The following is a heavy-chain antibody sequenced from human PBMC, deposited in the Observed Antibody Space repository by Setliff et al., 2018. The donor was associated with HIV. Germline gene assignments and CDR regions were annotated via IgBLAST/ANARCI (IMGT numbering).Heavy chain of an antibody. D-gene: IGHD2-8*01. CDR1: GYRFIGHY. J-gene: IGHJ6*03. CDR3: VRLTADRTNYYYYMDV. CDR2: IDSNNGNR. Sequence: ASVKVSCKTSGYRFIGHYLHWVRLAPGQGLEWMGWIDSNNGNRNFAQKFRGRVTMTTDISTNTAYMEVRSLSFDDTAVYYCVRLTADRTNYYYYMDVWGKGTTVTVSS. V-gene: IGHV1-18*04.